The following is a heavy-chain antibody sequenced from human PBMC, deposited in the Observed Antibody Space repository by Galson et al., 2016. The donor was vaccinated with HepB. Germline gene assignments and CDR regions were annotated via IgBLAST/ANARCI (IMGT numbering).Heavy chain of an antibody. CDR3: ARDRIYCIGGDCYSGGFHY. V-gene: IGHV3-48*02. CDR2: ISSSSNTI. D-gene: IGHD2-15*01. J-gene: IGHJ4*02. Sequence: SLRLSCAASGFTFTTYTMNWVRQAPGKGLEWVSYISSSSNTIYYADSVKGRFTISRDDAKNSLYLQMNSLRDEDTAVYYCARDRIYCIGGDCYSGGFHYWGQGTLVTVSS. CDR1: GFTFTTYT.